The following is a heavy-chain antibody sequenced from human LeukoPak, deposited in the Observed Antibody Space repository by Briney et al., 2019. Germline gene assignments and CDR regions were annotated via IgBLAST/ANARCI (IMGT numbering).Heavy chain of an antibody. CDR1: GDSVSSNSAA. CDR3: TTDQPALVGATPPFDY. D-gene: IGHD1-26*01. Sequence: SQTLSLTCAISGDSVSSNSAAWNWIRQSPSRGLEWLGRTYYRSKWYNDYAVSVKSRITINPDTSKNQFSLQLNSVTPEDTAVYYCTTDQPALVGATPPFDYWGQGTLVTVSS. CDR2: TYYRSKWYN. J-gene: IGHJ4*02. V-gene: IGHV6-1*01.